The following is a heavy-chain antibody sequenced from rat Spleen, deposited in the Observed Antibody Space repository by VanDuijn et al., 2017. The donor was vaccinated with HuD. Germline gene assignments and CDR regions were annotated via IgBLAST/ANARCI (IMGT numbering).Heavy chain of an antibody. V-gene: IGHV3-3*01. J-gene: IGHJ4*01. CDR1: GYSITSNY. Sequence: EVQLQESGPGLVKPSQSLSLTCSVTGYSITSNYWGWIRKFPGNKLEWMGYINSAGSTNYNPSLKSRISITRDTSKNQFFLQVNSVTTEDTATYYCAKTTVAYYYVLDAWGQGASVTVSS. D-gene: IGHD1-3*01. CDR2: INSAGST. CDR3: AKTTVAYYYVLDA.